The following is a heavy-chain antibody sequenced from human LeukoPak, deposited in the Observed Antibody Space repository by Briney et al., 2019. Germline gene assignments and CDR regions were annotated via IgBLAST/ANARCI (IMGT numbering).Heavy chain of an antibody. V-gene: IGHV1-2*02. CDR1: GYTFTGYY. D-gene: IGHD3-16*01. J-gene: IGHJ4*02. Sequence: VASVKVSCKASGYTFTGYYMHWVRQAPGQGLEWMGWINPNSGGTNYAQKFQGRVTVTRDTSISTAYMELSRLKSDDTAVYYCARLVHSGVGEDDYWGQGTLVTVSS. CDR2: INPNSGGT. CDR3: ARLVHSGVGEDDY.